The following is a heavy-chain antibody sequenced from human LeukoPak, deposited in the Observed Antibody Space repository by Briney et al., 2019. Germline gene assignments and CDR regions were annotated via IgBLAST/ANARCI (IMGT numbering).Heavy chain of an antibody. CDR2: ISSSSTYI. D-gene: IGHD4-17*01. CDR3: ARGSTVTSYYYYGMDV. CDR1: GFTFSSFS. V-gene: IGHV3-21*01. J-gene: IGHJ6*02. Sequence: PGGSLRLSCAASGFTFSSFSMNWVRQAPGKGLEWVSSISSSSTYIYYADSVKGRVTISRDKAKNSLYLQMNSLRAEDTAVYYCARGSTVTSYYYYGMDVWGQGTTVTVSS.